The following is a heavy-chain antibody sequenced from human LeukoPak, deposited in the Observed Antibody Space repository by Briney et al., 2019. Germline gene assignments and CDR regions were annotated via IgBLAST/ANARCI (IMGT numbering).Heavy chain of an antibody. Sequence: GGSLRLSCAASGFTFSSYALTWVRQAPGRGLEWVSSIGGSAFSTYYADSVKGRFTISRDSSKNTLYLQMNSLRVEDTAIYYCAKDPYLYYYDSSGPSLDYWGQGTLVTVSS. CDR3: AKDPYLYYYDSSGPSLDY. CDR1: GFTFSSYA. J-gene: IGHJ4*02. V-gene: IGHV3-23*01. CDR2: IGGSAFST. D-gene: IGHD3-22*01.